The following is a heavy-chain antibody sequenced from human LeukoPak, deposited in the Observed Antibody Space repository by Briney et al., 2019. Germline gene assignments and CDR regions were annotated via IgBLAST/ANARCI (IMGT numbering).Heavy chain of an antibody. Sequence: GGSLRLSCVASGFTFRSYVLSWVRQAPGKGLEWVSAITGRIDSTYYADSVKGRFTISRDNSKNTLYLQMNSLRAEDTAVYYCARDADYGSGSYYDYWGQGTLVTVSS. J-gene: IGHJ4*02. CDR3: ARDADYGSGSYYDY. CDR2: ITGRIDST. D-gene: IGHD3-10*01. CDR1: GFTFRSYV. V-gene: IGHV3-23*01.